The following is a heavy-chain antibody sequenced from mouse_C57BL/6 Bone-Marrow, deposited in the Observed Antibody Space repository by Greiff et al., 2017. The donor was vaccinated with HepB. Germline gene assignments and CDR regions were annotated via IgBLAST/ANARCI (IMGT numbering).Heavy chain of an antibody. V-gene: IGHV5-4*01. CDR1: GFTFSSYA. CDR2: ISDGGSYT. Sequence: EVNVVESGGGLVKPGGSLKLSCAASGFTFSSYAMSWVRQTPEKRLEWVATISDGGSYTYYPDNVKGRFTISRDNAKNNLYLQMSHLKSEDTAMYYCARDPFDGYYPDYWGQGTTLTVSS. D-gene: IGHD2-3*01. CDR3: ARDPFDGYYPDY. J-gene: IGHJ2*01.